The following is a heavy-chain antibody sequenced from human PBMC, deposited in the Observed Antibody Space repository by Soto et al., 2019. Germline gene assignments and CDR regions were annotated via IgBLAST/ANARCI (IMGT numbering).Heavy chain of an antibody. CDR1: GNTVGSNRVA. D-gene: IGHD2-15*01. CDR3: ARSEEDSDYYYYAMDV. Sequence: SLTCFGSGNTVGSNRVAWNWVRQSPLSGLKRVGRTYYRSRWYSDYAVSVRSRIDINSDTSKNQVSLQLNSVTPEDTAVYYCARSEEDSDYYYYAMDVVGQGNTVTVSS. CDR2: TYYRSRWYS. J-gene: IGHJ6*02. V-gene: IGHV6-1*01.